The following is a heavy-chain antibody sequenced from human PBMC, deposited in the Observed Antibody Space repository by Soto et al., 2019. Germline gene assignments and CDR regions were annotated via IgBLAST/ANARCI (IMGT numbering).Heavy chain of an antibody. Sequence: GGSLRLSCAASGFTFSSYGMHWVRQAPGKGLEWVAVISYDGSNKYYADSVKGRFTISRDNSKNTLYLQMNSLRAEDTAVYYCAKDRRRGYSYVPDYWGQGSLVTVSS. D-gene: IGHD5-18*01. CDR2: ISYDGSNK. CDR1: GFTFSSYG. CDR3: AKDRRRGYSYVPDY. V-gene: IGHV3-30*18. J-gene: IGHJ4*02.